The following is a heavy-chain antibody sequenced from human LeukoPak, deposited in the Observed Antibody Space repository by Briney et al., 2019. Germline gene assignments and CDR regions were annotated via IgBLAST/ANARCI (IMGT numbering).Heavy chain of an antibody. CDR3: AGDKAVTTEVTQYFQH. Sequence: GGSLRLSCAASGFTFGSYWMSWVRQAPGKGLEWVSYISSSSSTIYYADSVKGRFTISRDNAKNSLYLQMNSLRAEDTAVYYCAGDKAVTTEVTQYFQHWGQGTLVTVSS. CDR2: ISSSSSTI. CDR1: GFTFGSYW. V-gene: IGHV3-48*04. J-gene: IGHJ1*01. D-gene: IGHD4-11*01.